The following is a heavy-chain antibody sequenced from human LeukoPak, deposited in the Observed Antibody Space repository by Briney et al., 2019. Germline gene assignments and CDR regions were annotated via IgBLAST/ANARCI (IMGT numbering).Heavy chain of an antibody. CDR1: GGSISSGDYY. CDR2: IYYSGST. Sequence: PSQTLSLTCTVSGGSISSGDYYWSWIRQPPGKGLEWIGYIYYSGSTNYNPSLKSRVTISVDTSKNQFSLKLSSVTAADTAVYYCARVVTIFGVVITPFDYWGQGTLVTVSS. J-gene: IGHJ4*02. D-gene: IGHD3-3*01. CDR3: ARVVTIFGVVITPFDY. V-gene: IGHV4-30-4*08.